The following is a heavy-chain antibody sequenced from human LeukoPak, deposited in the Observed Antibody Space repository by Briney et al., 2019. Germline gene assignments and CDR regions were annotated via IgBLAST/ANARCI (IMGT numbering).Heavy chain of an antibody. J-gene: IGHJ4*02. CDR2: IETKTDGGTT. CDR1: GFTFTTNP. CDR3: TTVERWLLRSSPY. D-gene: IGHD5-24*01. V-gene: IGHV3-15*04. Sequence: GGSLRLSCAAFGFTFTTNPMTWVRQAPGKGLEWVGRIETKTDGGTTDYAAPVKGRFTISRDDSKNTLYLQMNSLKTDDTAVYYCTTVERWLLRSSPYWGQGTLVTVSS.